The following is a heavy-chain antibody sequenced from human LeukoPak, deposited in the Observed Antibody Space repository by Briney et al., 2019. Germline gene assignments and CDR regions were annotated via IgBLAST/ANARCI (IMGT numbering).Heavy chain of an antibody. D-gene: IGHD2-2*01. V-gene: IGHV3-48*03. Sequence: AGGSLRLSCAASGFTFSSYEMNWVRQAPGKGLEWGSYISSSGSTKYYAASAKGRFTTARDNAKNSLYLQMNSLRAEDTAVYSCARDLLGPAAYGGVDYWGQGTLVTVSS. J-gene: IGHJ4*02. CDR1: GFTFSSYE. CDR3: ARDLLGPAAYGGVDY. CDR2: ISSSGSTK.